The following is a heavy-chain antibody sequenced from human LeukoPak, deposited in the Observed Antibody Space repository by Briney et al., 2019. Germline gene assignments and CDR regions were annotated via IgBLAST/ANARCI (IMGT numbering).Heavy chain of an antibody. D-gene: IGHD6-19*01. Sequence: KTSETLSLTCTVSGGSISSSSYYWSWIRQPPGKGLEWIGYIYYSGSTNYNPSLKSRVTISVDTSKNQFSLKLSSVTAADTAVYYCARESHPYSSGWFDPWGQGTLVTVSS. CDR3: ARESHPYSSGWFDP. CDR1: GGSISSSSYY. J-gene: IGHJ5*02. CDR2: IYYSGST. V-gene: IGHV4-61*01.